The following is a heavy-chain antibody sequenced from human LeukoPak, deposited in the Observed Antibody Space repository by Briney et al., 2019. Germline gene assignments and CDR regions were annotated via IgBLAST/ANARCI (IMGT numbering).Heavy chain of an antibody. CDR3: ARLGSSASGVYMDV. Sequence: PGGSLRLSCAASGFTFSSYAMNWVRQAPGKGLEGVSYISSSRSTINYADSVKGRFTISRDNAKNSLYLQINSLRAEDTAVYYCARLGSSASGVYMDVWGKGTTVTVSS. CDR2: ISSSRSTI. D-gene: IGHD6-13*01. V-gene: IGHV3-48*04. J-gene: IGHJ6*03. CDR1: GFTFSSYA.